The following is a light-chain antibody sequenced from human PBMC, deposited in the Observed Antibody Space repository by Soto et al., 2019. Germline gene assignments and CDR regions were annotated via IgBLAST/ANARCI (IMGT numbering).Light chain of an antibody. CDR2: EGN. J-gene: IGLJ1*01. Sequence: SALAQPASVSGSPGQSITISCTGTSNDVGSYDLVSWYQQHPGKAPKLIVYEGNKRPSGVSDRFSDSKSGNTASLTISGLQAEDEADYYCCSYAGGASYVFGTGTKVTVL. CDR1: SNDVGSYDL. CDR3: CSYAGGASYV. V-gene: IGLV2-23*01.